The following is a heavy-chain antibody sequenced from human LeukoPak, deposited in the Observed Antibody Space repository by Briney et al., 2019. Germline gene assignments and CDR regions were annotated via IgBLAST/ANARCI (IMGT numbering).Heavy chain of an antibody. CDR3: ARRLKSASQYMDV. Sequence: PSETLSLTCAVYGGSFSDYYWSWIRQPPGKGLEWVGEINRSGETNYNPSLKSRVSISVDTSKNQFSLKLSSVTAADTAIYYCARRLKSASQYMDVWGKGTTVTISS. J-gene: IGHJ6*03. V-gene: IGHV4-34*01. CDR2: INRSGET. CDR1: GGSFSDYY.